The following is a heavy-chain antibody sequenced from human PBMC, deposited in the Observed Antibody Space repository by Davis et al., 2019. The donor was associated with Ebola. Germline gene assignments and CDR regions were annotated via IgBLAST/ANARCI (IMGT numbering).Heavy chain of an antibody. CDR2: ISGSGGST. J-gene: IGHJ4*02. CDR3: AKDLLLIYCSGGSCYSRLQDDY. CDR1: GFTFSSYA. Sequence: PGGSLRLSCAASGFTFSSYAMSWVRQAPGKGLEWVSAISGSGGSTYYADSVKGRFTISRDNSKNTLYLQMNSLRAEDTAVYYCAKDLLLIYCSGGSCYSRLQDDYWGQGTLVTVSS. D-gene: IGHD2-15*01. V-gene: IGHV3-23*01.